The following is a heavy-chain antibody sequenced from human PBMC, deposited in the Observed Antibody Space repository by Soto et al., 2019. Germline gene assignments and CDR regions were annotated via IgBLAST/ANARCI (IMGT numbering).Heavy chain of an antibody. J-gene: IGHJ4*02. CDR1: GFTFTDYS. CDR3: AKGRVGATIDS. CDR2: ISGSAGTT. Sequence: GGSLRLSCAASGFTFTDYSLTWVRQAPGKGLEWVSAISGSAGTTYYADSVRGRFTICRDNSKHTVSLQMSTLRAEDTAVYYCAKGRVGATIDSWGQGTLVTV. V-gene: IGHV3-23*01. D-gene: IGHD1-26*01.